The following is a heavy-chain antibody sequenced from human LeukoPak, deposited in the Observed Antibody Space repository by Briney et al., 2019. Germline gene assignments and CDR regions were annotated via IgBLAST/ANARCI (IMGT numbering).Heavy chain of an antibody. CDR1: GFTFSSYG. Sequence: GGSLRLSCAASGFTFSSYGMHWVRQAPGKGLEWVAFIRYDGSNKYYADSVKGRFTTSRDNSKNTLYLQMNSLRAEDTAVYYCAKDSEYSSSWLDYWGQGTLVTVSS. J-gene: IGHJ4*02. D-gene: IGHD6-13*01. CDR3: AKDSEYSSSWLDY. V-gene: IGHV3-30*02. CDR2: IRYDGSNK.